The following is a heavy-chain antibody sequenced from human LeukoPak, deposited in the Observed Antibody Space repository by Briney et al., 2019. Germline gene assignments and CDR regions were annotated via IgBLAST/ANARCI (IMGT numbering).Heavy chain of an antibody. Sequence: PGGSLRLSCAASGFTFSSYAMHWVRQAPGKGLEWVAVISYDGSNKYYADSVKGRFTISRDNSKNTLYLQMNSLRAEDTAVYYCARARIVGARGFDYWGQGTLVTVSS. CDR3: ARARIVGARGFDY. D-gene: IGHD1-26*01. CDR1: GFTFSSYA. V-gene: IGHV3-30-3*01. CDR2: ISYDGSNK. J-gene: IGHJ4*02.